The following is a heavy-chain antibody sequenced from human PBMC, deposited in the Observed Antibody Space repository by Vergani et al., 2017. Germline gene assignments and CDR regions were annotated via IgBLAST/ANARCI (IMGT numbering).Heavy chain of an antibody. D-gene: IGHD3-10*01. CDR1: GFTFSNYA. CDR2: IRYDGDNK. J-gene: IGHJ4*02. Sequence: QVQLVESGGGVVQPGGSLRLSCAASGFTFSNYAMHWVRQAPGRGLEWVTFIRYDGDNKYYADSVKGRFTLSRDNSKNALYLQMNSLRAEDTAVYYCAQDRDRYGSGSLGYWGQGTLVTVSS. CDR3: AQDRDRYGSGSLGY. V-gene: IGHV3-30*02.